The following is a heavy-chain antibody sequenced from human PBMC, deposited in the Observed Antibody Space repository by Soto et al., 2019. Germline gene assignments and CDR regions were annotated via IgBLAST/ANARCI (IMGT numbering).Heavy chain of an antibody. V-gene: IGHV3-66*01. CDR1: GFTVSTNY. J-gene: IGHJ4*02. D-gene: IGHD3-10*01. CDR2: IYSDGRT. CDR3: ARDSSYYGAGRGVLDY. Sequence: EVQLVESGGTLVQPGGSLRLSCAVYGFTVSTNYISWVRQAPGKGLESVSIIYSDGRTYYADSVKGRFTTSRGTANNLVFLQMDNLRADDTATYHCARDSSYYGAGRGVLDYWGQGTLVTVSS.